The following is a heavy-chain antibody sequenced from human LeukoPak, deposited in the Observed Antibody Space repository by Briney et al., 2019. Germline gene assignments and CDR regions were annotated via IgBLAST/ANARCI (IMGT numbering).Heavy chain of an antibody. CDR2: ISAYNGNT. CDR1: GYTFTSYG. V-gene: IGHV1-18*01. J-gene: IGHJ5*02. D-gene: IGHD2-2*01. Sequence: ASVKVSRKASGYTFTSYGISWVRQALGQGLEWMGWISAYNGNTNYAQKLQGRVTMTTDTSTSTAYMELRSLRSDDTAVYYCARTKKIVVVPAASDWFDPWGQGTLVTVSS. CDR3: ARTKKIVVVPAASDWFDP.